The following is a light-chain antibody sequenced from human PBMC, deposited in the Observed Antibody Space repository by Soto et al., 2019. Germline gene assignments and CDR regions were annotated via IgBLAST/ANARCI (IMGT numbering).Light chain of an antibody. CDR3: HQYNSYSPWT. J-gene: IGKJ1*01. CDR2: DAS. V-gene: IGKV1-5*01. CDR1: QSISSW. Sequence: DIQMTQSPSTLSASVGDRVTITCRASQSISSWLAWYQQKPGKAPKLLIYDASSLESGVPSRFSGSGSGTEFALTISSLQPDDFATYYCHQYNSYSPWTVGQGTKVDIK.